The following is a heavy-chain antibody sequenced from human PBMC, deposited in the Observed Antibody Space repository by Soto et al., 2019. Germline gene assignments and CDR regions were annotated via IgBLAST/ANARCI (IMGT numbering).Heavy chain of an antibody. CDR2: ISYDGSNK. CDR1: GFTFSSYA. Sequence: GGSLRLSCAASGFTFSSYAMRWVRQAPGKGLEWVAVISYDGSNKYYADSVKGRFTISRDNSKNTLYLQMNSLRAEDTAVYYCVGVNAPTFDYWGQGTLVTVSS. D-gene: IGHD2-8*01. CDR3: VGVNAPTFDY. V-gene: IGHV3-30-3*01. J-gene: IGHJ4*02.